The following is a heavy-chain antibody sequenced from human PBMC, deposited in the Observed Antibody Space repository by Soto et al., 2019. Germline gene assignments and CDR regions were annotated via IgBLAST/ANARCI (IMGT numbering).Heavy chain of an antibody. CDR3: VRDLGRYFRSGYMDL. V-gene: IGHV3-21*02. Sequence: EVQLVESGGGLVKPGGSLRLSCTASGFAFNTYSMNWVRQAPGKGLEWVSSINEDSTYIYYADSLRGRIPISRDNAKDSLLLQMNSLRPDDTAVYYCVRDLGRYFRSGYMDLWGDGATVTVSS. CDR2: INEDSTYI. CDR1: GFAFNTYS. J-gene: IGHJ6*03. D-gene: IGHD3-9*01.